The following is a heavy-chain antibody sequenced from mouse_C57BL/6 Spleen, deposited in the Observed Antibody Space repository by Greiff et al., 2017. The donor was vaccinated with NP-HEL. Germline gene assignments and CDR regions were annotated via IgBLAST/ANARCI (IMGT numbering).Heavy chain of an antibody. V-gene: IGHV5-17*01. J-gene: IGHJ4*01. CDR3: ATSYYYGSSLYYYAMDY. CDR2: ISSGSSTI. D-gene: IGHD1-1*01. Sequence: DVKLVESGGGLVKPGGSLKLSCAASGFTFSDYGMHWVRQAPEKGLEWVAYISSGSSTIYYADTVKGRFTISRDNAKNTLFLQMTSLRSEDTAMYYCATSYYYGSSLYYYAMDYWGQGTSVTVSS. CDR1: GFTFSDYG.